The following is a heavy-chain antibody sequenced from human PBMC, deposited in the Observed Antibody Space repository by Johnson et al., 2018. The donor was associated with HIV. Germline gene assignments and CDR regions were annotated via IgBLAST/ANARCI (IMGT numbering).Heavy chain of an antibody. CDR1: GFTFGDYA. CDR3: ARAPIAYNWNCEGAFDI. V-gene: IGHV3-49*03. D-gene: IGHD1-7*01. J-gene: IGHJ3*02. Sequence: MLLVESGGGLVQPGRSLRLSCTVSGFTFGDYAMSWFRQAPGKGLEWVGFIRSKPYGGTTEYAASVEGRFTISRDDSGSIAYLQMHSLKTEVTAGYYCARAPIAYNWNCEGAFDIWGKGTMVTVSS. CDR2: IRSKPYGGTT.